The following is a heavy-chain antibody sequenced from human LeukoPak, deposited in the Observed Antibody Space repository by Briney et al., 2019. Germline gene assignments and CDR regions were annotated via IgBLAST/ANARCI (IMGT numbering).Heavy chain of an antibody. Sequence: SQTLSLTCTVSGGSISSYYWTWIRQPAGKGLEWIGRIYSSGSTDYNPSLKSRLTMSLDMSKNQISLELTSVTAADTAMYYCSRGLVYSSGYDYGSDVWGQGTTVTVSS. CDR2: IYSSGST. CDR1: GGSISSYY. J-gene: IGHJ6*02. D-gene: IGHD6-19*01. CDR3: SRGLVYSSGYDYGSDV. V-gene: IGHV4-4*07.